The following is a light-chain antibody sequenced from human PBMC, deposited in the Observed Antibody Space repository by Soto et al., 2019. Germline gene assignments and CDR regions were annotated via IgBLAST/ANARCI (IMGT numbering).Light chain of an antibody. CDR3: QQYYRQAT. J-gene: IGKJ1*01. V-gene: IGKV1-9*01. Sequence: DIQMTQSPSTLSASVGDRVSVTCRASQGISSHLAWYQQKPGKAPKLLIYAASTLQSGVPSRFSGSGSGTDFTLTISSLQPDDFATYYCQQYYRQATFGQGTKVDIK. CDR2: AAS. CDR1: QGISSH.